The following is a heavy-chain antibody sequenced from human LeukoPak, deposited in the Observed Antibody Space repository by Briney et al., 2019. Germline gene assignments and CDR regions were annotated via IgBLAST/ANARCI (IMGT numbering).Heavy chain of an antibody. CDR2: IHPADSDT. CDR1: GYSFTTYW. J-gene: IGHJ4*02. CDR3: AKYSTLQTHFDY. Sequence: GESLRISCKGSGYSFTTYWIGCVRQMPGKGLEWVGIIHPADSDTNYSPSFQGQVTISADKSISTAYLQWSSVKASDTDLSYCAKYSTLQTHFDYWGQGTLVTVSS. V-gene: IGHV5-51*01. D-gene: IGHD2/OR15-2a*01.